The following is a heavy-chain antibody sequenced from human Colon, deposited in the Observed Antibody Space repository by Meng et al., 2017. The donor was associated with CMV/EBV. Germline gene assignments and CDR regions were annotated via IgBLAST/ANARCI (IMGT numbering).Heavy chain of an antibody. CDR2: INIEGTIT. V-gene: IGHV3-74*03. D-gene: IGHD3-22*01. J-gene: IGHJ3*01. Sequence: GESLKISCEVSGFTFSSYWMHWVRQVPGKGLEWVAGINIEGTITTYADSVKGRFTISRDNAKNTVDLQMYSLRVEDTAVFYCARDLGTHFYYDSSGYAFDLWGQGTMVTVSS. CDR1: GFTFSSYW. CDR3: ARDLGTHFYYDSSGYAFDL.